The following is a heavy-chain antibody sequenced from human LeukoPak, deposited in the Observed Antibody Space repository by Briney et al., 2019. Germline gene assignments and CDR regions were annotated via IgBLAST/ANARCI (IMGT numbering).Heavy chain of an antibody. D-gene: IGHD2-2*01. V-gene: IGHV3-11*04. CDR3: AGGGCSSTSCQGDY. CDR2: ISSSGSTI. J-gene: IGHJ4*02. CDR1: GFTFSDYY. Sequence: GGSLRLSCAASGFTFSDYYMSWIRQAPGEGLEWVSYISSSGSTIYYADSVKGLFTISRDNAKNSLYLQMNSLRAEDTAVYYCAGGGCSSTSCQGDYCGEGTLVTVSS.